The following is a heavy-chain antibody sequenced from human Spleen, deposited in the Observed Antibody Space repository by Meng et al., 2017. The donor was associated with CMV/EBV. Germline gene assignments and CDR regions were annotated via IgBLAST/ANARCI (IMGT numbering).Heavy chain of an antibody. CDR2: ITSSSTYI. J-gene: IGHJ4*02. V-gene: IGHV3-21*01. CDR1: GFTVSSNS. CDR3: ARVARAPTNSYLFDC. Sequence: SGFTVSSNSMSWVLQAPGKGLEWVSSITSSSTYIYYADSVKGRFTISRDNAKNSLYLQMNSLRAEDTAVYYCARVARAPTNSYLFDCWGQGTLVTVSS.